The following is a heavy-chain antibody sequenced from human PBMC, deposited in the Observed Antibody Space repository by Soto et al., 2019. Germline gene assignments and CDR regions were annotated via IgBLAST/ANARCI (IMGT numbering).Heavy chain of an antibody. Sequence: ASETLSLTCTVSGGSISSYYWSWIRQPPGKGLEWIGYIYYSGSTNYNPSLKSRVTISVDTSKNQFSLKLSSVTAADTAVYYCARVLPAAMFGWFDPWGQGTLVTVSS. J-gene: IGHJ5*02. V-gene: IGHV4-59*01. CDR1: GGSISSYY. CDR3: ARVLPAAMFGWFDP. D-gene: IGHD2-2*01. CDR2: IYYSGST.